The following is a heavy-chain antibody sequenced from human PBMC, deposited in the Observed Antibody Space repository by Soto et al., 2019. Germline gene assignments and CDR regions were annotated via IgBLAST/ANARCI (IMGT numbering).Heavy chain of an antibody. CDR3: SRDTIVDSSGTYHYYYGMDV. CDR1: GGTFSSYA. D-gene: IGHD1-1*01. CDR2: IIPIFGTA. V-gene: IGHV1-69*06. J-gene: IGHJ6*02. Sequence: QVQLVQSGAEVKKPGSSVKVSCKASGGTFSSYAISWVRQAPGQGLEWMGGIIPIFGTANYAQKFQGRVTITADKSTRTAYMEVSSLMSADTAVYYCSRDTIVDSSGTYHYYYGMDVWGQGTTVTVSS.